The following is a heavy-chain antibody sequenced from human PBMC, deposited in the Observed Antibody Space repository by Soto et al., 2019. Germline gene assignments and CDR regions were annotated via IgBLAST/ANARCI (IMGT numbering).Heavy chain of an antibody. Sequence: SETLSLTCTVSGGSITSSSYYWGWIRQPPGKGLEWIGGIYYSGRSYYNPSLKGRVTMSVDTSKNQFSLTLNSVTAADAAVYYCARQRTTVVTQAYFDHWGQGTLVTVSS. J-gene: IGHJ4*02. CDR3: ARQRTTVVTQAYFDH. CDR1: GGSITSSSYY. D-gene: IGHD4-17*01. V-gene: IGHV4-39*01. CDR2: IYYSGRS.